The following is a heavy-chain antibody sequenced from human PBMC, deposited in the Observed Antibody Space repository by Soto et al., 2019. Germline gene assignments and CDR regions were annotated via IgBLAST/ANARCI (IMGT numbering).Heavy chain of an antibody. D-gene: IGHD2-15*01. CDR3: ARQSLPRAAATGNFDY. J-gene: IGHJ4*02. CDR1: GGSISSYY. Sequence: SDTLSLTCTVSGGSISSYYWSWIRQPPGKGLEWIGYIYYSGSTNYNPSLKSRVTISVDTSKNQFSLKLSSVTAADTAVYYCARQSLPRAAATGNFDYWGQGTLVTVYS. V-gene: IGHV4-59*08. CDR2: IYYSGST.